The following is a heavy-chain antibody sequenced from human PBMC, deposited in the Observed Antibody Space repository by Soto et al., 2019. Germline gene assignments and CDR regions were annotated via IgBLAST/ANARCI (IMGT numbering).Heavy chain of an antibody. D-gene: IGHD3-22*01. J-gene: IGHJ6*02. Sequence: SVKVSCKASGGTFSSYAISWVRQAPGQGLEWMGGIIPIFGTANYAQKFQGRVTITADESTSTAYMELSSLRSEDTAVYYCARENNYYDSSGYYGSYYYGMDVWGQGTTVTVSS. CDR2: IIPIFGTA. CDR3: ARENNYYDSSGYYGSYYYGMDV. CDR1: GGTFSSYA. V-gene: IGHV1-69*13.